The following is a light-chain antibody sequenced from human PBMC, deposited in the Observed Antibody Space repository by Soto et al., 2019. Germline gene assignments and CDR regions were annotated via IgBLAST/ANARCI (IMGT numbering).Light chain of an antibody. CDR2: AAS. CDR1: QGISNY. Sequence: DIQMTQSPSSLSASVGDRVTITCRASQGISNYLAWYQQKPGKVPKLLIYAASTLQSGVPSQFSGSGYGTDFSLTISSLQPEDVATYYCQKYNSAPQTFGQGTKEE. J-gene: IGKJ1*01. CDR3: QKYNSAPQT. V-gene: IGKV1-27*01.